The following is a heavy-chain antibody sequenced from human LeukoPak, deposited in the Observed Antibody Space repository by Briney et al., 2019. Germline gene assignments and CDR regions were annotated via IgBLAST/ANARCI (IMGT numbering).Heavy chain of an antibody. V-gene: IGHV1-2*02. D-gene: IGHD2-8*01. J-gene: IGHJ6*03. CDR1: GYTFPDFY. Sequence: ASVKVSCKASGYTFPDFYMHWVRQAPGQGLEWMGWINPNSGGTNYAQKFQGRVTMTRDTSISTAYMELTRLRSDDTAVYYCARGGLRVMVYRLYYMDVWGKGTTVTVSS. CDR2: INPNSGGT. CDR3: ARGGLRVMVYRLYYMDV.